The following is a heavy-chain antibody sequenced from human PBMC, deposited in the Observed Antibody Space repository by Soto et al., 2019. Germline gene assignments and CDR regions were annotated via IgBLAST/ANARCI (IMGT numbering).Heavy chain of an antibody. J-gene: IGHJ6*02. CDR2: IYTSGST. Sequence: SETLSLTCTVSGGSISSYYWSWIRQPAGKGLEWIGRIYTSGSTNYNPSLKSRVTMSVDTSKNQFSLKLSSVTAADTAVYYCARVEVRSSRWGYYYYYGMDVWGQGTTVTVYS. V-gene: IGHV4-4*07. CDR1: GGSISSYY. D-gene: IGHD6-13*01. CDR3: ARVEVRSSRWGYYYYYGMDV.